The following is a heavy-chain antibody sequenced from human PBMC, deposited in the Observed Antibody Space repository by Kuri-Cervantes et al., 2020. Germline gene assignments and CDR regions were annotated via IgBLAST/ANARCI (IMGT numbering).Heavy chain of an antibody. V-gene: IGHV4-34*01. CDR1: GGSFSGYY. CDR2: INHSGST. CDR3: ARDYVPPGIVGATGGHASDI. J-gene: IGHJ3*02. Sequence: SETLSLTCAVYGGSFSGYYWSWIRQPPGKGLEWIGEINHSGSTNYNPSLKSRVTISVDTSKSQFSLKLSSVTAADTAVYYCARDYVPPGIVGATGGHASDIWGQGTMVTVSS. D-gene: IGHD1-26*01.